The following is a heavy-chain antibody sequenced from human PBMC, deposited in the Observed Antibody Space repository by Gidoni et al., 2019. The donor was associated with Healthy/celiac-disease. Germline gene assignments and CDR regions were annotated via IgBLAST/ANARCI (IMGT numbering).Heavy chain of an antibody. V-gene: IGHV4-39*01. J-gene: IGHJ4*02. D-gene: IGHD3-16*01. CDR3: ARHVQGGSALGGYYFDY. CDR2: IYYSGST. Sequence: QLQLQESGPGLVKPSETLSLTCTVSGGSISSSSYYWGWIRQPPGKGLEWIGSIYYSGSTYYNPSLKSRVTISVDTSKNQFSLKLSSVTAADTAVYYCARHVQGGSALGGYYFDYWGQGTLVTVSS. CDR1: GGSISSSSYY.